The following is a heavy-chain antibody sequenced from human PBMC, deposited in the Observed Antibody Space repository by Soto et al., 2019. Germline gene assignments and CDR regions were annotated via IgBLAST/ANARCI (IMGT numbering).Heavy chain of an antibody. CDR3: AKDLTYYDILTGYFQGYYYYYGTDV. CDR2: ISYDGSNK. V-gene: IGHV3-30*18. J-gene: IGHJ6*04. Sequence: QPGGSLRLSCLASGFTFSSYGMHWVRQAPGKGLEWVAVISYDGSNKYYADSVKGRFTISRDNSKNTLYLQMNSLRAEDTAVYYCAKDLTYYDILTGYFQGYYYYYGTDVRGNGTTVPVS. D-gene: IGHD3-9*01. CDR1: GFTFSSYG.